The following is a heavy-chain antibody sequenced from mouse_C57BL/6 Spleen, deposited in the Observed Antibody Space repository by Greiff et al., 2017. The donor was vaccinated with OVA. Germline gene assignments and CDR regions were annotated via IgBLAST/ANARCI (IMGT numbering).Heavy chain of an antibody. J-gene: IGHJ2*01. V-gene: IGHV1-39*01. Sequence: VQLKQSGPELVKPGASVKISCKASGYSFTDYNMNWVKQSHGKSLEWIGVINPNNGATSYNQKFKGKATLTVDKSSSTAYMQLNRQTAEDSAVYYCARNADVGYWGQGTTLTVSS. CDR2: INPNNGAT. CDR3: ARNADVGY. CDR1: GYSFTDYN.